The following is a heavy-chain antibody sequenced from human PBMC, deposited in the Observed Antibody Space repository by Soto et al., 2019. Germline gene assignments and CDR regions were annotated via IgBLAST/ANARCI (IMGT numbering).Heavy chain of an antibody. J-gene: IGHJ4*02. D-gene: IGHD1-26*01. CDR1: GFSLSSSGVG. CDR2: IYWDDDK. V-gene: IGHV2-5*02. CDR3: AHRELYSGSYWDGGYFDT. Sequence: QITLRESGPTRVRPTQPLTLTCNFSGFSLSSSGVGVGWIRQSPGKAPEWLVVIYWDDDKRYSPSLKSRITIPKDTSKNQVVLTMANMDHVDTGIYYRAHRELYSGSYWDGGYFDTWGQGTPVTVSP.